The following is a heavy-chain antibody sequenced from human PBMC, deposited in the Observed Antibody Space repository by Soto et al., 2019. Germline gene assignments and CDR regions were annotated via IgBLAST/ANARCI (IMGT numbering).Heavy chain of an antibody. CDR3: ARDFMKYYHKLNYYYYYGMDV. V-gene: IGHV3-21*01. J-gene: IGHJ6*02. Sequence: PGGSLRLSCAASGFTFSSYSMNWVRQAPGKGLEWVSSISSSSSYIYYADSVKGRFTISRDNAKNSLYLQMNSLRAEDTAVYYCARDFMKYYHKLNYYYYYGMDVWGQGTTVTVSS. CDR2: ISSSSSYI. CDR1: GFTFSSYS. D-gene: IGHD2-2*01.